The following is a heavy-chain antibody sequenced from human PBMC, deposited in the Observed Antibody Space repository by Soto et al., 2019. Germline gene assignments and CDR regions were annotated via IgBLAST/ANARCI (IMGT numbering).Heavy chain of an antibody. CDR3: ATDHCSSTSCAFDI. Sequence: ASVKVSCKVSGYTLTELSMHWVRQAPGKGLEWMGGFDPEDGETIYAQKFQGRVTMTEDTSTDTAYMELSSLRSEDTAVYYCATDHCSSTSCAFDIWGQGTMVTVSS. D-gene: IGHD2-2*01. J-gene: IGHJ3*02. CDR1: GYTLTELS. V-gene: IGHV1-24*01. CDR2: FDPEDGET.